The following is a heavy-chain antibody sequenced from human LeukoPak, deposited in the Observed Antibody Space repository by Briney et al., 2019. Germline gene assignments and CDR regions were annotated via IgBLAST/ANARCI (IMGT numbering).Heavy chain of an antibody. Sequence: SVKLSCKASGGTFSIYAISWERQAPGQGLEWMGRIIPIFGTANYAQKFQGRVTITTDESTSTAYMELSSLRSEDTAVYYCARDGSGSYSPTFDYWGQGTLVTVSS. D-gene: IGHD1-26*01. CDR2: IIPIFGTA. J-gene: IGHJ4*02. CDR1: GGTFSIYA. CDR3: ARDGSGSYSPTFDY. V-gene: IGHV1-69*05.